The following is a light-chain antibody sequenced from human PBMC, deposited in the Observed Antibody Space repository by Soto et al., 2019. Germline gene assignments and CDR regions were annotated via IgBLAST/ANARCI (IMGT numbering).Light chain of an antibody. CDR1: SSDITNDKF. V-gene: IGLV2-14*03. CDR3: SSYTNANTWV. CDR2: EDT. J-gene: IGLJ3*02. Sequence: SALTQPASVSASPGQSITISCTGSSSDITNDKFVSWYQLHPGKAPKLMIYEDTYRPPGVSNRFSASKSGNTASLTISGVQVEDESDFYCSSYTNANTWVFGGGTKVTVL.